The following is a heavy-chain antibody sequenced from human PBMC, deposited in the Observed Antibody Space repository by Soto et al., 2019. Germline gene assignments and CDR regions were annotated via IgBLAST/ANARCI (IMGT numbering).Heavy chain of an antibody. Sequence: QVQLEQSGAEVKRPGSSVKVSCRASGGTFTSYSINWVRRAPGQGPEWMGAVILRFGTTTYAQRFEGRVTVTADASTSTVFMEMSGLRSEDTAVYFCARARIVAVSGRTGGYYYYAMDLWGQGTAVIVSS. J-gene: IGHJ6*02. D-gene: IGHD2-2*01. CDR2: VILRFGTT. CDR1: GGTFTSYS. CDR3: ARARIVAVSGRTGGYYYYAMDL. V-gene: IGHV1-69*01.